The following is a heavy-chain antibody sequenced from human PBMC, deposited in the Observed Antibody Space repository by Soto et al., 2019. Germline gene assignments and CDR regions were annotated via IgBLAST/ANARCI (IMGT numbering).Heavy chain of an antibody. CDR1: GYTFTSNG. CDR2: ISGYNGNT. J-gene: IGHJ4*02. Sequence: GASVKVCCKVSGYTFTSNGISWVRQAPGQEQEWKGWISGYNGNTNYAQKVQGRVTMTTETSRSTGYMWLRSLSSDDTAGYNCARDLRISAYYYDSSSPKGGYLDFWGQGSMVTVSS. D-gene: IGHD3-22*01. CDR3: ARDLRISAYYYDSSSPKGGYLDF. V-gene: IGHV1-18*01.